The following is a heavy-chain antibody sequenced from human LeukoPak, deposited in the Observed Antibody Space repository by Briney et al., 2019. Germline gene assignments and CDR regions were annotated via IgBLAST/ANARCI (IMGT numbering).Heavy chain of an antibody. CDR3: ARGEYQLLYSPNYYYYMDV. Sequence: PGGSLRLSCAASGFTFSSYWMHWVRQAPGKGLVWVSRIESDGSSTTYADSVKGRFTISRDNSKNTLYLQMNSLRAEDTAVYYCARGEYQLLYSPNYYYYMDVWGKGTTVTVSS. V-gene: IGHV3-74*01. CDR2: IESDGSST. CDR1: GFTFSSYW. J-gene: IGHJ6*03. D-gene: IGHD2-2*01.